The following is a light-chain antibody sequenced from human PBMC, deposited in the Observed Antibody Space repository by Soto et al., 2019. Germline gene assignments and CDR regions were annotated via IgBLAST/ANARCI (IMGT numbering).Light chain of an antibody. V-gene: IGLV1-40*01. J-gene: IGLJ1*01. CDR3: SSYTTSYFYV. Sequence: QSVLTQPPSVSGAPGQRVTISCTGSSSNIGAGYDVHWYQQLPGTAPKLLIYGVKNRPSGVSYRFSASKSAFTASLTISGLQAEDEAHYYCSSYTTSYFYVFGPGTKATVL. CDR2: GVK. CDR1: SSNIGAGYD.